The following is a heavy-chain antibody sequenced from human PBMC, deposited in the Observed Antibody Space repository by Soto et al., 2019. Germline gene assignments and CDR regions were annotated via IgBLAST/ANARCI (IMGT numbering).Heavy chain of an antibody. Sequence: EVQLVESGGDLVQPGGSQRLSCAASGVTVSNNFMSWVRQAPGKGLEWVSIIYSGGGTQYADSVKGRFTISRDNYKNTVYLQMNSLRVEDTAVYYCARNVPVTPLGYWGQGTLVTVSS. D-gene: IGHD4-17*01. CDR2: IYSGGGT. J-gene: IGHJ4*02. V-gene: IGHV3-66*01. CDR1: GVTVSNNF. CDR3: ARNVPVTPLGY.